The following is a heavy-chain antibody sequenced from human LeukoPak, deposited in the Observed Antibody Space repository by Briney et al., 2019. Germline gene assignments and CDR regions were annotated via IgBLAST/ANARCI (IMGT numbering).Heavy chain of an antibody. J-gene: IGHJ6*02. CDR1: GGSISSYW. CDR3: ARDTKSTYYDILTGYYTPFYGMDV. CDR2: IYYSGST. Sequence: SETLSLTCTVSGGSISSYWWSWIRQPPGKGLEWIWYIYYSGSTNYNPTRKSRVTISVDTSKNQFSLKLSSVTAADTAVYYCARDTKSTYYDILTGYYTPFYGMDVWGQGTTVTVSS. V-gene: IGHV4-59*01. D-gene: IGHD3-9*01.